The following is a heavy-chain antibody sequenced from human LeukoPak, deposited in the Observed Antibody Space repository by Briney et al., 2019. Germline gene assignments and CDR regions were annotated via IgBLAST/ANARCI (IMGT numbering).Heavy chain of an antibody. D-gene: IGHD6-13*01. CDR1: RYTFTGYY. J-gene: IGHJ1*01. CDR2: INPNSGGT. Sequence: SSVTVSCKASRYTFTGYYIHWVRQAPGQGLEWMGWINPNSGGTNYAQKFQGRVTMTRDTSINTAYMELSRLRSDDTAVYYCARAVAAAGTGAEYFQHWGQGTLVTVS. CDR3: ARAVAAAGTGAEYFQH. V-gene: IGHV1-2*02.